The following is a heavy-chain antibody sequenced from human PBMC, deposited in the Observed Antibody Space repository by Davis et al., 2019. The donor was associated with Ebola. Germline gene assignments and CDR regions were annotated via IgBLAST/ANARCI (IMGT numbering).Heavy chain of an antibody. CDR2: IGGGGTST. D-gene: IGHD3-22*01. Sequence: PGGSLRLSCAASGFTFSSYAMSWVRQAPGKGLEWLSIIGGGGTSTYYAASVRGRFTISRDNSKNTLYLQMNSLRAEDTAVYYWAKDHSLGGSASYYGDFACWGQGTLVTVSS. V-gene: IGHV3-23*01. J-gene: IGHJ4*02. CDR3: AKDHSLGGSASYYGDFAC. CDR1: GFTFSSYA.